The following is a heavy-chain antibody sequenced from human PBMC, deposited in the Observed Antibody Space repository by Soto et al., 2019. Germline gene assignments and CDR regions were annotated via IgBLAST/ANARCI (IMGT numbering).Heavy chain of an antibody. V-gene: IGHV3-30*18. CDR1: GFTFSSYG. Sequence: GGSLRLSCAASGFTFSSYGMHWVRQAPGKGLEWVAVISYDGSNKYYADSVKGRFTISRDNSKNTLYLQMNSLRAEDTAVYYCAKTPYQQIRRGYFDYWGQGTLVTVSS. J-gene: IGHJ4*02. CDR3: AKTPYQQIRRGYFDY. CDR2: ISYDGSNK.